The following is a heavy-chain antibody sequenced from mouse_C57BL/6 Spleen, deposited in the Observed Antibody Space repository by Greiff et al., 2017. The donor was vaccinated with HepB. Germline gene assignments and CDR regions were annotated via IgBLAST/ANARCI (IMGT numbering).Heavy chain of an antibody. Sequence: VQRVESGPGLVQPSQSLSITCTVSGFSLTSYGVHWVRQSPGKGLEWLGVIWSGGSTDYNAAFISRLSISKDNSKSQVFFKMNSLQADDTAIYYCARKYDGYYHWYFDVWGTGTTVTVSS. V-gene: IGHV2-2*01. CDR3: ARKYDGYYHWYFDV. CDR2: IWSGGST. J-gene: IGHJ1*03. D-gene: IGHD2-3*01. CDR1: GFSLTSYG.